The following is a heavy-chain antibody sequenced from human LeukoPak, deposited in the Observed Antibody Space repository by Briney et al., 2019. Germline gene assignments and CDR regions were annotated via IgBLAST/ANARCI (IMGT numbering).Heavy chain of an antibody. CDR3: ARSDSSSSLGDDAFDI. Sequence: ASVKVSCKASGGTFSSYAISWVRQAPGQGLEWMGGIIPIFGTANYAQKFQGRVTITTDESTSTAYMELSSLRSEDTAVYYCARSDSSSSLGDDAFDIWGQGTMVTVSS. D-gene: IGHD6-6*01. V-gene: IGHV1-69*05. CDR1: GGTFSSYA. CDR2: IIPIFGTA. J-gene: IGHJ3*02.